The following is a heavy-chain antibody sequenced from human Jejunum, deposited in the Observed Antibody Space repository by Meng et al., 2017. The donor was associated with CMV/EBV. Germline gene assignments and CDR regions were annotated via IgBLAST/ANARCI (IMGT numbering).Heavy chain of an antibody. CDR1: GDSINNLF. Sequence: QEWGPCHVRTSETLPLSCRLSGDSINNLFWSWIRQPAGKKLEWSGRISSSGNTNYTPSFKSRVIMSLDTSNNQFFMKLTSVTAADTALYYCARGESRGYYYFDYWGQGILVTVSS. D-gene: IGHD3-22*01. J-gene: IGHJ4*02. CDR2: ISSSGNT. V-gene: IGHV4-4*07. CDR3: ARGESRGYYYFDY.